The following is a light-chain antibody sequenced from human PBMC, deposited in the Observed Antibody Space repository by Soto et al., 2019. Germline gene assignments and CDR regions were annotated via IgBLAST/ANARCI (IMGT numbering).Light chain of an antibody. CDR2: GAS. CDR1: QSVSSN. J-gene: IGKJ5*01. Sequence: EIVMTQSPATLSVSPWERATLSCRASQSVSSNLAWYQQKPGQAPRLLIYGASTRATGIPARFSGSGSGTEFTLTISRLEPEDFAVYYCQQYGSSPVTFGQGTRLEIK. CDR3: QQYGSSPVT. V-gene: IGKV3-15*01.